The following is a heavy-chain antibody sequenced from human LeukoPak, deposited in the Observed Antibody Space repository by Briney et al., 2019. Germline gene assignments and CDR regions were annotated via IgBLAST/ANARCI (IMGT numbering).Heavy chain of an antibody. V-gene: IGHV4-4*07. CDR2: IYTSGST. CDR3: ASGVVRGVFDY. Sequence: SETLPLTCTVSGGSISSYYWSWIRQPAGKGLEWIGRIYTSGSTNYNPSLKSRVTISVDTSKNQFSLKLSSVTAADTAVYYCASGVVRGVFDYWGQGTLVTVSS. J-gene: IGHJ4*02. CDR1: GGSISSYY. D-gene: IGHD3-10*01.